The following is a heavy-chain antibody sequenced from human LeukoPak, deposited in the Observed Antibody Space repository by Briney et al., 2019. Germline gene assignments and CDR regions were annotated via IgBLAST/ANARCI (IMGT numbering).Heavy chain of an antibody. CDR2: IYYSGST. CDR1: GGSFSGYY. J-gene: IGHJ4*02. D-gene: IGHD3-3*01. Sequence: SETLSLTCAVYGGSFSGYYWSWIRQPPGKGLEWIGYIYYSGSTNYNPSLKSRVTISVDTSKNQFSLKLSSVTAADTAVYYCARARYDFGGYYFDYWGQGTLVTVSS. V-gene: IGHV4-59*01. CDR3: ARARYDFGGYYFDY.